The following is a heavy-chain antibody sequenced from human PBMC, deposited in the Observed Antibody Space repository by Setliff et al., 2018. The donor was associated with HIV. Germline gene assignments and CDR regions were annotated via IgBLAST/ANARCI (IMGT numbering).Heavy chain of an antibody. Sequence: GASVKVSCKASGYTFTAYGISWVRQAPGQGPEWMGWISGYSDYAKYAQKFQGRVTMTRDTSISTAYMELSRLRSDDTAVYYCATKLYCTNGVCLDAFDIWGQGTMVTVSS. D-gene: IGHD2-8*01. CDR2: ISGYSDYA. V-gene: IGHV1-18*01. CDR1: GYTFTAYG. J-gene: IGHJ3*02. CDR3: ATKLYCTNGVCLDAFDI.